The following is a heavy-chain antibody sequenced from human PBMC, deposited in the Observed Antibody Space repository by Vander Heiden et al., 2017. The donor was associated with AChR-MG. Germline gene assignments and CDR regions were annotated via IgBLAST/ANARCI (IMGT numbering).Heavy chain of an antibody. CDR1: GSTFSGYW. J-gene: IGHJ3*02. D-gene: IGHD3-22*01. CDR2: INSDGSST. V-gene: IGHV3-74*01. Sequence: VHLVEPGGGLVQPGGSLRLSCAASGSTFSGYWMNWVRQAPGKGLLWVSRINSDGSSTTYADSVKGRFTISRDNAKNTLYLQMNSLRAEDTAVYYCARDRGYYYDRSGASGAFDIWGQGTMVTVSS. CDR3: ARDRGYYYDRSGASGAFDI.